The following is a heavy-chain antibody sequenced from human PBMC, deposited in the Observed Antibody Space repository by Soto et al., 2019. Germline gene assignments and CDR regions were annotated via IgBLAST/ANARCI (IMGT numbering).Heavy chain of an antibody. CDR1: GGSISSYG. CDR3: ARWWWDGSSDGGCGMDV. D-gene: IGHD2-21*01. CDR2: IYYGGST. V-gene: IGHV4-59*01. J-gene: IGHJ6*02. Sequence: PSETLSFTGTVSGGSISSYGSSWSRRRPGKGLGWIGYIYYGGSTNYNPSLKRGVTISVETSKNQFSITLSAVTAPDTAVYYCARWWWDGSSDGGCGMDVWGQGTTVTVSS.